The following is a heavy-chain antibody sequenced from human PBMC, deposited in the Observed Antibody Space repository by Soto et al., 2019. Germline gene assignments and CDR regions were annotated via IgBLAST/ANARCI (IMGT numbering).Heavy chain of an antibody. CDR1: GGSFTSYS. CDR3: ARDPRIYCTSFSCHCYFDS. J-gene: IGHJ4*02. V-gene: IGHV1-69*01. D-gene: IGHD2-15*01. CDR2: IIPVFGTT. Sequence: QVQLVQSGAEVKKPGSSLKLSCRASGGSFTSYSISWLRQAPGQGLEWMGGIIPVFGTTSYAQRLQGRVTITADESTSTAYLDLSSLISEDTAVYYCARDPRIYCTSFSCHCYFDSWGQGTLVTVSS.